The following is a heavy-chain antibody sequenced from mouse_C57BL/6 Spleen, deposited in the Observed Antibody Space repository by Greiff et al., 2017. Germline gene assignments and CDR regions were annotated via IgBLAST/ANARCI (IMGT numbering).Heavy chain of an antibody. V-gene: IGHV5-4*01. CDR2: ISDGGSYT. CDR3: SRERYYGSSKYDFDY. J-gene: IGHJ2*01. D-gene: IGHD1-1*01. CDR1: GFTFSSYA. Sequence: EVQRVESGGGLVKPGGSLKLSCAASGFTFSSYAMSWVRQTPEKRLEWVATISDGGSYTYYPDNVKGRFTITRDNAKNNLYLQMSHLKSEDTAMYYWSRERYYGSSKYDFDYWGQGTTLTVSS.